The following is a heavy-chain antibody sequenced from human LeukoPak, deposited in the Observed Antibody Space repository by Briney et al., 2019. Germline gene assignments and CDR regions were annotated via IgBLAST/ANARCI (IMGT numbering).Heavy chain of an antibody. CDR3: ARDYYYGMDV. CDR1: GDSVTSDSAA. J-gene: IGHJ6*04. CDR2: TYYRAKWYN. V-gene: IGHV6-1*01. Sequence: SQTRSLTFAISGDSVTSDSAAWNWIRQSPSRGLEWLGRTYYRAKWYNDYAVSVKSRITINPDTSKNQFSLQLNSVTPEDTAVYYCARDYYYGMDVWGAGTTVTVSS.